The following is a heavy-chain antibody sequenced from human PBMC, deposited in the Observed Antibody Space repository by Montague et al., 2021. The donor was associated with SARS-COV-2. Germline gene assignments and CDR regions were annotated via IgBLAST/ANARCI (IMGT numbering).Heavy chain of an antibody. D-gene: IGHD3-3*01. J-gene: IGHJ3*02. CDR3: ARGQVTIFAVIIMLPAAGAFDM. Sequence: SETLSLTCAVYGGSFSDYYWTWIRQSPGKGLEWIGEINHRGSSNYNPSLKSRISMSVDTSKNQISLKLTSVTVADTATYYCARGQVTIFAVIIMLPAAGAFDMWGQGTKVTVSS. CDR2: INHRGSS. CDR1: GGSFSDYY. V-gene: IGHV4-34*01.